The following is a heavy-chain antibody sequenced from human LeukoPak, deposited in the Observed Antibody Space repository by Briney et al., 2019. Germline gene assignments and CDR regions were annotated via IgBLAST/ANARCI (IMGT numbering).Heavy chain of an antibody. CDR3: ARGGIDDFWSGPPLD. J-gene: IGHJ4*02. CDR1: GFTFSFYE. D-gene: IGHD3-3*01. CDR2: ISSSGSTI. V-gene: IGHV3-48*03. Sequence: GGSLRLSCAASGFTFSFYEMNWVRQAPGKGLEWLSSISSSGSTIYYADSVKGRFTISRDNAKNSLYLLMNSLRADDTAVYYCARGGIDDFWSGPPLDWGQGTLVTVSS.